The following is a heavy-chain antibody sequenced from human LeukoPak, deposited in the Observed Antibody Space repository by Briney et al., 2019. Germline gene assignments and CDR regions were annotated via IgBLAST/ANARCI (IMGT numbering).Heavy chain of an antibody. CDR2: INPNSGGT. V-gene: IGHV1-2*02. D-gene: IGHD3-10*01. CDR3: ARDLEVRGVLYHSDY. CDR1: GYSFTGYY. J-gene: IGHJ4*02. Sequence: ASVKVSCKPSGYSFTGYYMHWVRQAPGQGLEWMGWINPNSGGTNYAQKFQDRVTMTRDTSISTAYMELSRLRSDDTAVYYCARDLEVRGVLYHSDYWGQGTLVTVSS.